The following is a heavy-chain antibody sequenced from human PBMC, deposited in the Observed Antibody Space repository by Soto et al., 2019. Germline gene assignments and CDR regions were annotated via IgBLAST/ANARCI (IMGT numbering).Heavy chain of an antibody. Sequence: QVQLQESGPGLVKPSETLSLTCTVSGGSVSSDTHYWSWIRQPPGKRLEWIGFIYSSGGTNYNPSLKSRVTMSVDTSKNQFSLKLRSVIVADTAVYHCARFVRSCSGTTCYTRADVWGQGTTVTVSS. CDR1: GGSVSSDTHY. J-gene: IGHJ6*02. D-gene: IGHD2-2*02. CDR2: IYSSGGT. CDR3: ARFVRSCSGTTCYTRADV. V-gene: IGHV4-61*01.